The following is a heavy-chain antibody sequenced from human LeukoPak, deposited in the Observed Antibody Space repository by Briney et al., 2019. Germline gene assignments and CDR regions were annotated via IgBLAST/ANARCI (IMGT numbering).Heavy chain of an antibody. CDR2: IIPILGIA. D-gene: IGHD3-22*01. J-gene: IGHJ4*02. CDR1: GGTFSSYA. CDR3: AGGQHYYDSSGPLDY. Sequence: SVKVSCKASGGTFSSYAISWVRQAPGQGLEWMGRIIPILGIANYAQKFQGRVTITADKSTSTAYMELSSLRSEDTAVYYCAGGQHYYDSSGPLDYWGQGTLVTVSS. V-gene: IGHV1-69*04.